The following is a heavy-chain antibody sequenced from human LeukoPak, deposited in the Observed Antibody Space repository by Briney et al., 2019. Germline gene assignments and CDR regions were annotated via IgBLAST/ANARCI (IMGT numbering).Heavy chain of an antibody. J-gene: IGHJ4*02. CDR1: GYTFTSYA. CDR2: ISAYNGNT. D-gene: IGHD3-10*01. CDR3: ARDDYYGSGSPDY. Sequence: RASVKVSCKASGYTFTSYAMHWVRQAPGQGLEWMGWISAYNGNTNYAQKLQGRVTMTTDTSTSTAYMELRSLRSDDTAVYYCARDDYYGSGSPDYWGRGTLVTVSS. V-gene: IGHV1-18*01.